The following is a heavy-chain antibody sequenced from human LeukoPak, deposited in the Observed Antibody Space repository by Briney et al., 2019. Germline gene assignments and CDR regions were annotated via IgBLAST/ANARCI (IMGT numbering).Heavy chain of an antibody. CDR2: ISDSGNT. D-gene: IGHD3-10*01. CDR1: GFTLRVNY. V-gene: IGHV3-53*01. Sequence: GGSLRLSCVASGFTLRVNYMTWIRQTPGRGLEWVSAISDSGNTYYADSVKGRFTISRDNSKNTLYLQMNSLRAEDTAVYYCAKDRGSGSLDYWGQGTLVTVSS. CDR3: AKDRGSGSLDY. J-gene: IGHJ4*02.